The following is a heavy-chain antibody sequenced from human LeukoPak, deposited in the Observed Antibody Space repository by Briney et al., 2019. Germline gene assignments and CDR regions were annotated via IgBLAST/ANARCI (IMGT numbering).Heavy chain of an antibody. V-gene: IGHV3-7*01. CDR1: GFTFSNYW. CDR2: LKQDGSEV. CDR3: ARDKVVGDSKFNN. Sequence: GGSLRLSCAASGFTFSNYWMSWVRQTPGKGLEWVANLKQDGSEVHYVDSVKGRFTISRDNARSSLYLQMNSLRVEDTAVYYCARDKVVGDSKFNNWGQGTLVTVSS. D-gene: IGHD1-26*01. J-gene: IGHJ4*02.